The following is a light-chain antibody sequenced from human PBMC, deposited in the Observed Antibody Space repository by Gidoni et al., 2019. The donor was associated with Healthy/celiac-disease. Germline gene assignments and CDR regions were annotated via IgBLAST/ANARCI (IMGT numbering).Light chain of an antibody. CDR1: QSISSY. CDR2: AAS. J-gene: IGKJ2*01. CDR3: QQGYSTPRT. Sequence: PSSLSAAVGDRVSSTCRASQSISSYLYWYQQKPGKAPKLLIYAASSLQSGVPARFSGSGSGTDFTLTISRVQPEDFATYYCQQGYSTPRTFGQGTKLEIK. V-gene: IGKV1-39*01.